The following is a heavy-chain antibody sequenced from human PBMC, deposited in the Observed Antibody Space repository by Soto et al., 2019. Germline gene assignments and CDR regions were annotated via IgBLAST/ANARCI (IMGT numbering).Heavy chain of an antibody. Sequence: EVQLLESRGGVVQPGGSLRLSCAASGFTFSSYAMSWVRQAPGKGLDWVSAISGSGGGRYYADSVKGRFTISRDNSKNTLYLQMNSLRAEDTAVYYCAKAVGGQWSPFDYWGQGTLVTVSS. D-gene: IGHD6-19*01. CDR3: AKAVGGQWSPFDY. CDR1: GFTFSSYA. J-gene: IGHJ4*02. CDR2: ISGSGGGR. V-gene: IGHV3-23*01.